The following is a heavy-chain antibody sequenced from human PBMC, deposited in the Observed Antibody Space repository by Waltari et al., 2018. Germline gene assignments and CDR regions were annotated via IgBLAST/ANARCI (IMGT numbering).Heavy chain of an antibody. Sequence: EVQLVESGGGLVQPGGSLRLSCAASGFTFSSYSMNWVRQAPGKGVELVSYISSSSSTIYYADSVKGRFTISRDNAKNSLYLQMNSLRAEDTAVYYCARDPGQGDAFDIWGQGTMVTVSS. J-gene: IGHJ3*02. D-gene: IGHD3-10*01. CDR2: ISSSSSTI. CDR1: GFTFSSYS. CDR3: ARDPGQGDAFDI. V-gene: IGHV3-48*04.